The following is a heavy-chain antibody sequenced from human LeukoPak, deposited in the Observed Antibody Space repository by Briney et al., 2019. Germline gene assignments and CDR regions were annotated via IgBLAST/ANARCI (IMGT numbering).Heavy chain of an antibody. V-gene: IGHV1-8*01. CDR1: GGTFSYFA. CDR3: ARSSSGWYNWFDP. CDR2: MNPNSGNT. Sequence: ASVKVSCKATGGTFSYFAINWVRQATGQGLEWMGWMNPNSGNTGYAQNFQGRVTITRNTSISTAYMELSSLRSEDTAVYYCARSSSGWYNWFDPWGQGTLVTVSS. J-gene: IGHJ5*02. D-gene: IGHD6-19*01.